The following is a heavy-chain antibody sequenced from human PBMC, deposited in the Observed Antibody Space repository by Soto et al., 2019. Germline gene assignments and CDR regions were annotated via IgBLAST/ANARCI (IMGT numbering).Heavy chain of an antibody. V-gene: IGHV3-48*01. J-gene: IGHJ4*02. CDR1: GFTFSSYG. D-gene: IGHD3-16*01. Sequence: ESGGGLVQPGGSLRLSCAASGFTFSSYGMNWVRQAPGKGLEWVSYISSSSGNTINYADSVKGRFTISRDNGKNSLYLQMSSLRAEDTALYYCARDLWDDLAGGESDYWGQGTLVTVSS. CDR2: ISSSSGNTI. CDR3: ARDLWDDLAGGESDY.